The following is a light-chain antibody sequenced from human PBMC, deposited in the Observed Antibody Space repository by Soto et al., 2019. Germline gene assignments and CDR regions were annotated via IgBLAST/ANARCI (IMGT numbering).Light chain of an antibody. CDR1: QRISSN. CDR3: QHYNNWPPYT. Sequence: EIVMTHSPATLSVSPWERATLSCRASQRISSNLAWYQQKPGQAPRLLIYGASTRATGVPARFSVSGSETDFTLTISNLQSEDCAVYYCQHYNNWPPYTFGQGTKV. CDR2: GAS. J-gene: IGKJ2*01. V-gene: IGKV3D-15*01.